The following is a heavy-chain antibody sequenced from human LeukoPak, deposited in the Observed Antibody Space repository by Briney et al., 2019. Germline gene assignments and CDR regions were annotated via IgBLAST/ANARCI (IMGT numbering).Heavy chain of an antibody. CDR3: ARLPLTGYSRGYYYGMDV. CDR2: IIPIFGTA. J-gene: IGHJ6*02. Sequence: SVKVSCKASGGTFIRYAISWVRQAPGQGLEWMGGIIPIFGTANHAQKFQGRVTITADESTSTAYMELSSLRSEDTAVYYCARLPLTGYSRGYYYGMDVWGQGPRSPSP. V-gene: IGHV1-69*13. CDR1: GGTFIRYA. D-gene: IGHD3-9*01.